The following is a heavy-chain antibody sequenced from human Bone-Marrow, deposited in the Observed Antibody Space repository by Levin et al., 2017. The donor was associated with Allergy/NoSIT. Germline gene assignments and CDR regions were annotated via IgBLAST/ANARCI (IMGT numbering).Heavy chain of an antibody. CDR1: GDIFSNYA. Sequence: ASVKVSCKASGDIFSNYAINWVRQAPGHGLEWMGGIIPISGTVNYAQKLQGRVTISADESTSTAYMELNSLRSEDTALYYCASGESSSPLAGTPGYYGMDVWGQGTTVTVSS. CDR2: IIPISGTV. CDR3: ASGESSSPLAGTPGYYGMDV. D-gene: IGHD6-19*01. V-gene: IGHV1-69*13. J-gene: IGHJ6*02.